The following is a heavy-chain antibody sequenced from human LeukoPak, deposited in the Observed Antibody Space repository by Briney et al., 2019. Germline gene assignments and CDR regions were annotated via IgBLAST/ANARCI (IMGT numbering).Heavy chain of an antibody. V-gene: IGHV4-59*08. Sequence: SETLSLTCTVSGGYISSYYLSWIRQPPGKGVDGIGYFYNSGRTIYTPSLQHRVIISVDTCKNQPSLMLSSVTAADSAVYYCVRRARIARESSDYYSPFDYWGQGALVTVS. CDR2: FYNSGRT. CDR1: GGYISSYY. D-gene: IGHD3-22*01. J-gene: IGHJ4*02. CDR3: VRRARIARESSDYYSPFDY.